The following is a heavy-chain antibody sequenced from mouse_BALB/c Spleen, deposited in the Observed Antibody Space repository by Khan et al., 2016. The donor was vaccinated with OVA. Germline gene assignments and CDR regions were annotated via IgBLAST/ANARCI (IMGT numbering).Heavy chain of an antibody. Sequence: EVQLQESGPGLVKPSQSLSLTCTVTGYSITRDYAWNWIRQFPGNQLEWMGYISTSGNTTYNPSLKSRISITRDKSKNRYFLQLNSVTTEDTATYYCSSALGRYYAMDYWGQGTSVTVSS. CDR3: SSALGRYYAMDY. V-gene: IGHV3-2*02. CDR1: GYSITRDYA. J-gene: IGHJ4*01. CDR2: ISTSGNT.